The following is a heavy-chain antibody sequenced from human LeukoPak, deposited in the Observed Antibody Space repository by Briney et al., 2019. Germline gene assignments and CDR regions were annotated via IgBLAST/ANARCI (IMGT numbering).Heavy chain of an antibody. CDR2: ISAYKGNT. CDR1: GYTFTSYG. CDR3: ARVGGGYCRGGSCYSGYAFDI. D-gene: IGHD2-15*01. V-gene: IGHV1-18*01. J-gene: IGHJ3*02. Sequence: GASVKVSCKASGYTFTSYGISWVRQAPGQGLEWMGWISAYKGNTNYAQKLQGRVTMTTDTSTSTAYMELRSLRSDDTAVYYCARVGGGYCRGGSCYSGYAFDIWGQGTMVIVSS.